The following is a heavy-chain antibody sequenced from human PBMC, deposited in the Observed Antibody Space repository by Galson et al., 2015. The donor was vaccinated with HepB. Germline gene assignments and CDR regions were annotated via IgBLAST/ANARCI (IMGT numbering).Heavy chain of an antibody. J-gene: IGHJ4*02. D-gene: IGHD3-10*01. V-gene: IGHV3-48*02. CDR2: MTSSSSII. CDR1: GFTFSRYS. CDR3: ARESVRGITIFEN. Sequence: SLRLSCAASGFTFSRYSMTWVRQAPGKGLEWISYMTSSSSIIYYADSVKGRFTISRDNAKNSLFLQMNSLRDEDTAVYYCARESVRGITIFENWGQGTLVTASS.